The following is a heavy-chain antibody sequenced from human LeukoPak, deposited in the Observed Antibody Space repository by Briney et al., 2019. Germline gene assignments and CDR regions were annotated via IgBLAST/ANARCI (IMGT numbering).Heavy chain of an antibody. V-gene: IGHV3-74*01. J-gene: IGHJ4*02. D-gene: IGHD3-22*01. CDR3: ARSSGYYGYFDY. CDR2: INSDGSST. CDR1: GFTFSSYW. Sequence: TAGSLRCSCAAYGFTFSSYWMHWVRHGPGKGLVWGSRINSDGSSTSYADSGKGRFTISRDNTKNTLYLQMNSLRAEDTAVYYCARSSGYYGYFDYWGQGTLVTVSS.